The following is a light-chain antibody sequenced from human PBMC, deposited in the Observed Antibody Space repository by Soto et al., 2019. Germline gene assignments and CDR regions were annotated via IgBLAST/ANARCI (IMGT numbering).Light chain of an antibody. J-gene: IGKJ3*01. V-gene: IGKV1-39*01. CDR2: AAS. Sequence: DIQMTQSPSSLSASVGDRVTITCRASQSISSYLNWYQQKPGKAPKLLIYAASSLQSGVPSRFSASGSGTDFTLTISSLQPEDFATYYCQQSYSTPRFTFGPGTKADIK. CDR1: QSISSY. CDR3: QQSYSTPRFT.